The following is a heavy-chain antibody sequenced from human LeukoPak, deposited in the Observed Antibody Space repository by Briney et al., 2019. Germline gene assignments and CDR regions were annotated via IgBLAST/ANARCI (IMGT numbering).Heavy chain of an antibody. CDR2: ISSSSSYT. CDR1: GFTFSDYY. J-gene: IGHJ4*02. V-gene: IGHV3-11*06. Sequence: NPGGSLRLSCAASGFTFSDYYMSWIRQAPGKGLEWVSYISSSSSYTNYADSVKGRFTISRDNAKNSLYLQMNSLRAEDTAVYYCAREVRPYGSGSYYNYLFDYWGQGTLVTVSS. CDR3: AREVRPYGSGSYYNYLFDY. D-gene: IGHD3-10*01.